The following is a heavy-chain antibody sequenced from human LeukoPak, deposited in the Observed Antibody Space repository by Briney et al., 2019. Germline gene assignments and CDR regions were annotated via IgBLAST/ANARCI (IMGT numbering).Heavy chain of an antibody. V-gene: IGHV1-18*01. Sequence: ASVKVSCKASGGTFSSYAISWVRQAPGQGLEWMGWISPYNGNTNYAQKLQGRVTMTTDTSTSTAYMELRSLRSDDTAVYYCARDVGFWSGYPDAFDIWGQGTMVTVSS. J-gene: IGHJ3*02. CDR1: GGTFSSYA. CDR3: ARDVGFWSGYPDAFDI. D-gene: IGHD3-3*01. CDR2: ISPYNGNT.